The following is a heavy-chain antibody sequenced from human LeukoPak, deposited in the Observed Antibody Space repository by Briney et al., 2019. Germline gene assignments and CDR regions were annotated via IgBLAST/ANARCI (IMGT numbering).Heavy chain of an antibody. CDR2: INAGNGNT. V-gene: IGHV1-3*01. CDR3: AGVRGVVTAQIYFDY. J-gene: IGHJ4*02. CDR1: GYTFTSYA. D-gene: IGHD2-21*02. Sequence: ASVKVSCKASGYTFTSYAMHWVRQAPGQRLEWMGWINAGNGNTKYSQKFQGRVTITRDTSASTAYMELSSLRSEDTAVYYCAGVRGVVTAQIYFDYWGQGTLVTVSS.